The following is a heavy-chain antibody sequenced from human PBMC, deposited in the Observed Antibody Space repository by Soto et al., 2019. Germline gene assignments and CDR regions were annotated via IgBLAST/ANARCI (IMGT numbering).Heavy chain of an antibody. CDR1: GGSISSSSYY. CDR2: IYYSGST. V-gene: IGHV4-39*01. CDR3: AGTMVRGVIFVR. J-gene: IGHJ4*02. Sequence: QLQLQESGPGLVKPSETLSLTCTVSGGSISSSSYYWGWIRQPPGKGLEWIGSIYYSGSTYYNPSLKSRVTISVDTSKNQFSLKLSSVTAADTAVYYCAGTMVRGVIFVRWGQGTLVTVSS. D-gene: IGHD3-10*01.